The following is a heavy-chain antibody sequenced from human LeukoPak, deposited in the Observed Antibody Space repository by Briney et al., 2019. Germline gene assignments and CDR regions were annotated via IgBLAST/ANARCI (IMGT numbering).Heavy chain of an antibody. D-gene: IGHD6-6*01. Sequence: PSETLSHTCTVSGGSISSGTYHWGWIRQPPGKGLEWIASIYYTGTTYYNPSLKSRVTISVDTSKNQFSLKLSSVTAADTAVYYCAPEYSSAIGYGMDVWGQGTTVTVSS. CDR2: IYYTGTT. V-gene: IGHV4-39*01. CDR1: GGSISSGTYH. J-gene: IGHJ6*02. CDR3: APEYSSAIGYGMDV.